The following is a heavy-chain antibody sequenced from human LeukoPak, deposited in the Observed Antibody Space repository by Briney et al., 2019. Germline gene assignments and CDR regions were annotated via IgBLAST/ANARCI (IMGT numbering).Heavy chain of an antibody. Sequence: GGSLRLSCAASGFSISNDWMSWVRQAPGKGLEWIGRVKSKASGETTDYAAPVKGRFTISRDDAKNTLYLQMNSLTTEDTAVYYCTLIKGWGSGSYYLDYWGQGTLVTVSS. D-gene: IGHD3-10*01. CDR3: TLIKGWGSGSYYLDY. V-gene: IGHV3-15*01. J-gene: IGHJ4*02. CDR2: VKSKASGETT. CDR1: GFSISNDW.